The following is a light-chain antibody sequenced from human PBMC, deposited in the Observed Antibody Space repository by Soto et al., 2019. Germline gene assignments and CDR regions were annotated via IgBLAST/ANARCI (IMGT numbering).Light chain of an antibody. CDR1: QSVLYSSKNKNY. Sequence: DIVMTQSPDSLAVSLGERATINCKSSQSVLYSSKNKNYLAWYQQKPGQAPKLLIYWASTREAGVPVRFSGSGSGTDFTLTISSLKAEYAAVDDCQQYYSSSWTFGQGTKVESK. V-gene: IGKV4-1*01. CDR2: WAS. J-gene: IGKJ1*01. CDR3: QQYYSSSWT.